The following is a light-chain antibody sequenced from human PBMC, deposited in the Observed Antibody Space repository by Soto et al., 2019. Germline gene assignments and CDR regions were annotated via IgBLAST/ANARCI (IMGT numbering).Light chain of an antibody. CDR2: EVS. J-gene: IGLJ1*01. Sequence: QSALTQPPSASGSPGQSVTISCTGTSSDVGGYNYVSWYQQHPGKATKVIIYEVSKRPSGVPDRFSASKSGNTASLTVSGLQAEDEADYYCSSYAGINILYVFGSGTKLTVL. CDR1: SSDVGGYNY. CDR3: SSYAGINILYV. V-gene: IGLV2-8*01.